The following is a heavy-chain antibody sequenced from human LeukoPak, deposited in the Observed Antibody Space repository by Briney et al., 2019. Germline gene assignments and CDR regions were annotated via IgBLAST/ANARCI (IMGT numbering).Heavy chain of an antibody. V-gene: IGHV4-4*07. CDR3: ATAMATYSGTFDI. Sequence: PSETLSLTCTVSGGSISSYYWSWIRQPAGKGLEWIGRIYTSGSTNYSPSLKSRVTISVDKSKTQFSLKLSSVTAADTAMYYCATAMATYSGTFDIWGQGTMVTVSS. CDR2: IYTSGST. CDR1: GGSISSYY. J-gene: IGHJ3*02. D-gene: IGHD5-24*01.